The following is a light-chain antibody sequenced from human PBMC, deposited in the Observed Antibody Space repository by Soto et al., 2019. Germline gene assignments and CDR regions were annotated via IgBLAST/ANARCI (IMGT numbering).Light chain of an antibody. CDR3: CSYAGSSTSCV. Sequence: QSVLTQPASVSGSPGQSITISCTGTISDVGSYDLVSWYQQHPGKAPKLMIYEGSKRPSGVSSRFSGSKSGNTASLTISGLQAEEEADYYFCSYAGSSTSCVFGGGTKLTVL. CDR1: ISDVGSYDL. V-gene: IGLV2-23*01. J-gene: IGLJ3*02. CDR2: EGS.